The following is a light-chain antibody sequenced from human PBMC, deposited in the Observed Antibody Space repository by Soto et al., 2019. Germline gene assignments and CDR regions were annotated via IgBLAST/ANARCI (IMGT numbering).Light chain of an antibody. V-gene: IGKV1-5*03. CDR1: QTIGSL. Sequence: DVKMTQSPSTLSASVGDRVTITCRASQTIGSLLAWYQQKPGKAPNLLIYKASSLESGVPSRFSGSGFGTEFTLTITGLQPDDFATYYCQHYNSWAFGQGTKVEI. CDR2: KAS. J-gene: IGKJ1*01. CDR3: QHYNSWA.